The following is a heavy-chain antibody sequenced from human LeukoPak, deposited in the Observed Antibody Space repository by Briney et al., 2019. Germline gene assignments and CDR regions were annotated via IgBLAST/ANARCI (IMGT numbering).Heavy chain of an antibody. V-gene: IGHV3-7*01. CDR3: ARDSYRSLDY. D-gene: IGHD4-11*01. CDR1: GFTFSDVW. Sequence: GGSLSLSCAASGFTFSDVWMSWVRQAPGKGLEWVANINQDGRGIYYVDSVKGRFSISRDNTNNLLYLQMNSLRAEDTAMYFCARDSYRSLDYWGQGTLVTVSS. CDR2: INQDGRGI. J-gene: IGHJ4*02.